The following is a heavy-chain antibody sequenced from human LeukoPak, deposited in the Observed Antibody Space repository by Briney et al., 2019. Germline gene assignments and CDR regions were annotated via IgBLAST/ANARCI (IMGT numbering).Heavy chain of an antibody. CDR3: ARSGLPGYCSGGSCYPAYWYFDL. D-gene: IGHD2-15*01. V-gene: IGHV3-53*01. Sequence: GGSLRLSCAASGFTVSSNYMSWVRQAPGKGLEWVSVIYSGGSTYYADSVKGRFTISRDNSKNTLYLQMNSLRAEDTAVYYCARSGLPGYCSGGSCYPAYWYFDLWGRGTLVTVSS. J-gene: IGHJ2*01. CDR1: GFTVSSNY. CDR2: IYSGGST.